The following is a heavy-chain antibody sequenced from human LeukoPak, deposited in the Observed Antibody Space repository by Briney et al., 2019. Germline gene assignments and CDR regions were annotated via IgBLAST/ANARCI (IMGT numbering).Heavy chain of an antibody. D-gene: IGHD2-2*01. CDR3: ATDMGAVFVPTTMGIWS. Sequence: GWSLRLFCAASGFSFDEHAMHWVQQAPGKGLGWVSGVSWNSGSIGYADSVRGRLTISRDDNKHSLYLQMISLIREDTSFYYCATDMGAVFVPTTMGIWSWGQGT. J-gene: IGHJ4*02. CDR2: VSWNSGSI. CDR1: GFSFDEHA. V-gene: IGHV3-9*01.